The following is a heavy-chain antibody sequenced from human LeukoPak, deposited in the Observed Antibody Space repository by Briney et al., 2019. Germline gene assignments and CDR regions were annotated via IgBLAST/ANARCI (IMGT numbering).Heavy chain of an antibody. V-gene: IGHV3-33*08. J-gene: IGHJ4*02. D-gene: IGHD3-10*01. CDR2: IWYDGSNK. Sequence: PGGSLRLSCAASGFTFSSYGMHWVRQAPGKGLEWVAVIWYDGSNKYYADSVKGRFTISRDNSKNTLYLQMNSLRAEDTAVYYCARARDRGVINSFFDYWGQGTLVTVSS. CDR1: GFTFSSYG. CDR3: ARARDRGVINSFFDY.